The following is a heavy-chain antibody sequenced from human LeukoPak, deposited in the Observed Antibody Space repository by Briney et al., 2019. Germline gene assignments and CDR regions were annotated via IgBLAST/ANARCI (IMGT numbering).Heavy chain of an antibody. V-gene: IGHV4-4*07. CDR2: IYSSGIT. CDR1: GGSISSYY. CDR3: ARAKQWLDDSGFDY. Sequence: SETLSLTCTVSGGSISSYYWSWIRQPAGKGLEWIGRIYSSGITNYNPYLKSRVTISVDTSKNQFSLKLSSVTAADTAVYYCARAKQWLDDSGFDYWGQGTLVTVSS. D-gene: IGHD6-19*01. J-gene: IGHJ4*02.